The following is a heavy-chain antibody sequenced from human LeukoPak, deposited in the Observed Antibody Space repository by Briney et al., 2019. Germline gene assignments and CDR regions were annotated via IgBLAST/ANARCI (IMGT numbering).Heavy chain of an antibody. CDR2: INHSGST. V-gene: IGHV4-34*01. D-gene: IGHD2-2*01. CDR3: ARETSGGYCSSTSCYLPRRKYYFDY. CDR1: GGSFSGYY. Sequence: PSETLSLTCAVYGGSFSGYYWSWIRQPPGKGLEWIGEINHSGSTNYNPSLKSRVTISVDTSKNQFSLKLSSVTAADTAVYYCARETSGGYCSSTSCYLPRRKYYFDYWGQGTLVTVSS. J-gene: IGHJ4*02.